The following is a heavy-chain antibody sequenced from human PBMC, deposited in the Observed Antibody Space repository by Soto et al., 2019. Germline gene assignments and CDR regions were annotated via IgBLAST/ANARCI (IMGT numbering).Heavy chain of an antibody. Sequence: GGSLRLSCAASGFTFSSYWMSWVRQAPGKGLEWVANIKQDGSEEYYVDSVKGRFTISRDNAKNSLYLQMNSLRAEDTAVYYCARPIGSSYDYYYYGMDVWGQGTTVTVSS. V-gene: IGHV3-7*01. CDR1: GFTFSSYW. D-gene: IGHD1-26*01. CDR3: ARPIGSSYDYYYYGMDV. CDR2: IKQDGSEE. J-gene: IGHJ6*02.